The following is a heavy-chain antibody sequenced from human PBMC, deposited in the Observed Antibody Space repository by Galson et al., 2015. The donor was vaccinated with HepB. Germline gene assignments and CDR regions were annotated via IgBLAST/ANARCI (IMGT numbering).Heavy chain of an antibody. CDR3: ARGGGSMVRGVNDGRNPVTSYWYFDL. D-gene: IGHD3-10*01. CDR1: GYTFTGYY. CDR2: INPNSGGT. Sequence: SVKVSCKASGYTFTGYYMHWVRQAPGQGLEWMGWINPNSGGTNYAQKFQGWVTMTRDTSISTAYMELSRLRSDDTAVYYCARGGGSMVRGVNDGRNPVTSYWYFDLWGRGTLVTVSS. V-gene: IGHV1-2*04. J-gene: IGHJ2*01.